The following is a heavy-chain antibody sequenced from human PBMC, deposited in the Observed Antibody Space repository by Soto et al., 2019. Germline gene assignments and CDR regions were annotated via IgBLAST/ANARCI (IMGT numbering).Heavy chain of an antibody. D-gene: IGHD6-13*01. CDR2: SSWDGGNT. Sequence: GFLRLSCAAYGFTFDVYTLHWVRQAPGPGLGGALPSSWDGGNTYYADSVKGRFTISRDNSKNSLYLQMNSLRTEDTALYYCAKGGYSSSWYDPFDYWGQGTLVTVSS. J-gene: IGHJ4*02. CDR1: GFTFDVYT. CDR3: AKGGYSSSWYDPFDY. V-gene: IGHV3-43*01.